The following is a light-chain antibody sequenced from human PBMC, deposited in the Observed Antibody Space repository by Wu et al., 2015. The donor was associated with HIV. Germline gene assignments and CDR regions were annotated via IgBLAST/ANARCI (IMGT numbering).Light chain of an antibody. CDR2: DAS. Sequence: DILLTQSPGTLSLSPGERATLSCRASQSVTSNYLAWYQQKPGQAPRLLIYDASTRATGIPARFSGSGSGTEFTLTISRLEPEDFAVYYCQDYGNSPWTFGQGTKVEIK. J-gene: IGKJ1*01. V-gene: IGKV3-20*01. CDR3: QDYGNSPWT. CDR1: QSVTSNY.